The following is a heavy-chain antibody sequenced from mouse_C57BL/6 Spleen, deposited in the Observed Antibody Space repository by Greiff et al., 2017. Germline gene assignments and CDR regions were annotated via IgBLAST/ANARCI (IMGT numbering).Heavy chain of an antibody. V-gene: IGHV1-7*01. CDR3: ARGVFAY. J-gene: IGHJ3*01. CDR1: GYTFTSYW. CDR2: INPSSGYT. Sequence: QVQLQQSGAELAKPGASVKLSCKASGYTFTSYWMHWVKQRPGQGLEWIGYINPSSGYTKYNQKFKGKATLTADKSSSTAYMQLSSLTYEDSAVYYCARGVFAYWGQGTLVTVSA.